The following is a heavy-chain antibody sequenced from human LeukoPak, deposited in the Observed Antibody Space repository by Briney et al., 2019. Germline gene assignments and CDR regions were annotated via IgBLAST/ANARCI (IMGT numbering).Heavy chain of an antibody. CDR2: INWNGGST. D-gene: IGHD6-13*01. CDR1: GFTFDDYG. V-gene: IGHV3-20*04. J-gene: IGHJ4*02. Sequence: GGSLRLSCAASGFTFDDYGMSWVRQAPGKGLEWVSGINWNGGSTGYADSVKGRFTISRDNSKNTLYLQMNSLRAEDTAVYYCAKQNSSSWLFDYWGQGTLVTVSS. CDR3: AKQNSSSWLFDY.